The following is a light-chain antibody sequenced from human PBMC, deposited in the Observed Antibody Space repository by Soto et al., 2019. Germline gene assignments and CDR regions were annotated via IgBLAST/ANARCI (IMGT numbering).Light chain of an antibody. J-gene: IGKJ4*01. CDR1: QSISSY. V-gene: IGKV1-39*01. CDR3: QQSYSTPPT. CDR2: AAS. Sequence: DLQMTQSPSSLSASVGDRVTITCRASQSISSYLNWYQQKPGKAPKLLIYAASSLQSGVPSRFSRSGSGSEFTLTISSLQPEDFATYYCQQSYSTPPTFGGGTKVEIK.